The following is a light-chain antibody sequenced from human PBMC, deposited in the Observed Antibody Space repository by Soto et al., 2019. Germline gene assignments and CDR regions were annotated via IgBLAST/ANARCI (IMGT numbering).Light chain of an antibody. CDR1: SSNIETND. Sequence: QAVVTQPPSASGTPGQRVTISCSGSSSNIETNDIFWHQQLPGSAPKLLIYSNDQRPSGVPDRFSASKSGTSASLAISGLRSEDEADYYCAVWDDSLSGLVFGGGTKVTVL. V-gene: IGLV1-47*02. CDR2: SND. J-gene: IGLJ3*02. CDR3: AVWDDSLSGLV.